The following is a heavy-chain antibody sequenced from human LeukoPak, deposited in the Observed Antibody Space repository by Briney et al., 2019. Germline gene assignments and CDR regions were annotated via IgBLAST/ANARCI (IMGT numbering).Heavy chain of an antibody. CDR3: ARVSPRHYYYMDV. CDR1: GYIFSGYY. D-gene: IGHD1-14*01. V-gene: IGHV1-2*02. CDR2: INPNSGGT. J-gene: IGHJ6*03. Sequence: ASVKVSCKASGYIFSGYYMHWVRQAPGQGLEGMGWINPNSGGTNYAQKFKGRVTMTRDTSISTAYMDLSRLRSDDTAVYYCARVSPRHYYYMDVWGKGTTVTVSS.